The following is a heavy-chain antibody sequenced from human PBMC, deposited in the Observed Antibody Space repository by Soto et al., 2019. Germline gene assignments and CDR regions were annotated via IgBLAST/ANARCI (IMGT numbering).Heavy chain of an antibody. J-gene: IGHJ6*02. CDR1: GYSFTSYW. D-gene: IGHD3-3*01. CDR2: IDPSDSYT. V-gene: IGHV5-10-1*01. Sequence: GESLKISCKGSGYSFTSYWISWVRQMPGKGLEWMGRIDPSDSYTNYSPSFQGHVTISADKSISTAYLQWSSLKASDTAMYYCARQPRDSTIFGVVPYYYGMDVWGQGTTVTSP. CDR3: ARQPRDSTIFGVVPYYYGMDV.